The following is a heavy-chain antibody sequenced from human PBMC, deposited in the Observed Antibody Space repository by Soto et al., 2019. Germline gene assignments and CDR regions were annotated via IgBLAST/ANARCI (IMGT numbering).Heavy chain of an antibody. J-gene: IGHJ4*02. CDR2: VSGSGGST. Sequence: GGSLRLSCVASSFSFSSYAMSWVRQAPGKGLEWISTVSGSGGSTYYADSVKGRFTISRDNSKNTLYLQMNSLRAEDTAVYYCAKWGSTSPFPDYWGQGTLVTVSS. CDR3: AKWGSTSPFPDY. V-gene: IGHV3-23*01. CDR1: SFSFSSYA. D-gene: IGHD3-10*01.